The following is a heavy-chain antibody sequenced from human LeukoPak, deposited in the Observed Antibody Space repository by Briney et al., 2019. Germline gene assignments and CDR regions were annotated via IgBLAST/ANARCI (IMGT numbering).Heavy chain of an antibody. J-gene: IGHJ4*02. CDR3: ARDRCSSTSCAYDY. Sequence: SETLSLTCTVSGGSISSYYWSWIRQPAGKGLEWIGRIYTSGSTNYNPSLTSRVTMSVPTSKNQFSLKLSSVTAADTAVYYCARDRCSSTSCAYDYWGQGTLVTVSS. D-gene: IGHD2-2*01. CDR1: GGSISSYY. CDR2: IYTSGST. V-gene: IGHV4-4*07.